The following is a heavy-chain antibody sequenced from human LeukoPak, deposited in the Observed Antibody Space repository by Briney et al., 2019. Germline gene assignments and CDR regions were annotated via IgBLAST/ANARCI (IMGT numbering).Heavy chain of an antibody. D-gene: IGHD6-13*01. Sequence: GGSLRLSCAASGFMFTSYWMSWVRQAPGKGLEWVANINQDGSAKYYVDSAKGRFTISRDNAKNSLYLQMNSLKAEDTAVYYCAKAIAAAGDFDYWGQGTLVTVSS. CDR1: GFMFTSYW. V-gene: IGHV3-7*03. J-gene: IGHJ4*02. CDR3: AKAIAAAGDFDY. CDR2: INQDGSAK.